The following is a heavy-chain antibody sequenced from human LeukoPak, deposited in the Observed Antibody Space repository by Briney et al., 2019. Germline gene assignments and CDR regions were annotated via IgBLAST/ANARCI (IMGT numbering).Heavy chain of an antibody. CDR2: ISGSGGST. CDR3: AKVGGSSWLGPHYYYYYYMDV. Sequence: GGSLRLSCAASGFTFSSYAMSWVRQAPGKGLEWVSAISGSGGSTYYADSVKGRFTISRDNSKNTLYLQMNSLRAEDTAVYYCAKVGGSSWLGPHYYYYYYMDVWGKGTTVTVSS. J-gene: IGHJ6*03. D-gene: IGHD6-13*01. CDR1: GFTFSSYA. V-gene: IGHV3-23*01.